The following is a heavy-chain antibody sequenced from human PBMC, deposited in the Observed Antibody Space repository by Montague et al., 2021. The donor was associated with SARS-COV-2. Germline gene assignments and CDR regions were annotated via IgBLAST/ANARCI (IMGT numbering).Heavy chain of an antibody. CDR2: ISISSTNYI. Sequence: SLRLSCAASGFTFSIYTMTWVRQAPGKGLEWVSSISISSTNYIYYAESVKGRFAISRDNAKNSLFLQMNSLRTDDTAVYCCARDMQQWPEGPFDSWGQGTLVTVPS. CDR1: GFTFSIYT. J-gene: IGHJ4*02. CDR3: ARDMQQWPEGPFDS. V-gene: IGHV3-21*01. D-gene: IGHD6-19*01.